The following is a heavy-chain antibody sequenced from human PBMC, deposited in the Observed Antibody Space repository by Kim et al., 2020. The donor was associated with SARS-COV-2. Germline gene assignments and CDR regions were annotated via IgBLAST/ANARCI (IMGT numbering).Heavy chain of an antibody. J-gene: IGHJ4*02. D-gene: IGHD3-22*01. CDR1: GFTFSSYS. CDR2: ISSSSSYI. CDR3: ARDYYYDSSGYYSDPGYFDY. Sequence: GGSLRLSCAASGFTFSSYSMNWVRQAPGKGLEWVSSISSSSSYIYYADSVKGRFTISRDNAKNSLYLQMNSLRAEDTAVYYCARDYYYDSSGYYSDPGYFDYWGQGTLVTVSS. V-gene: IGHV3-21*01.